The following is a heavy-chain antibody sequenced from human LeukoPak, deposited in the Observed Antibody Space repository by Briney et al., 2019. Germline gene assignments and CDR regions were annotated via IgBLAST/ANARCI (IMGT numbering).Heavy chain of an antibody. CDR2: IYTSGST. CDR3: ARDLDSSGWCNFDY. CDR1: GRSLSSYY. V-gene: IGHV4-4*07. J-gene: IGHJ4*02. D-gene: IGHD6-19*01. Sequence: SETLSLTCTVSGRSLSSYYWSWIRQPAGKGLEWIGRIYTSGSTNYNPSLKSRVTMSVDTSKNQFSLKLSSVTAADTAVYYCARDLDSSGWCNFDYWGQGTLVTVSS.